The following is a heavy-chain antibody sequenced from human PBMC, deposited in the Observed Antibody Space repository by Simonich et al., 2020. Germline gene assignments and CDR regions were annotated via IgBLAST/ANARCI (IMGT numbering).Heavy chain of an antibody. V-gene: IGHV1-2*06. CDR2: ITLTRGGT. CDR3: ATGIAARYYYYGMDV. Sequence: QVQLVQSGAEVKKPGASVKVSCKASGYTFTGYYMHWVRQAPGQGLDRMERITLTRGGTNYAQKVPGRGTMTRDTSISTAYMELGRLGSDDTAVYYCATGIAARYYYYGMDVWGQGTTVTVSS. J-gene: IGHJ6*02. D-gene: IGHD6-6*01. CDR1: GYTFTGYY.